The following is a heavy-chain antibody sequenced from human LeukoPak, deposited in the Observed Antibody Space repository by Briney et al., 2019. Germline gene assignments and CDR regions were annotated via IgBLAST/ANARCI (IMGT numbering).Heavy chain of an antibody. CDR1: GFTFNSYG. CDR2: IGARDGRT. Sequence: AGGSLRLSCAASGFTFNSYGTHWVRQAPGKGLDWVALIGARDGRTYYADPVKGRFTISRDNFKNTLYLQMNSLRAEDTAIYYCAKGLYDYALDVWGQGTAVTVSS. J-gene: IGHJ6*02. V-gene: IGHV3-23*01. CDR3: AKGLYDYALDV.